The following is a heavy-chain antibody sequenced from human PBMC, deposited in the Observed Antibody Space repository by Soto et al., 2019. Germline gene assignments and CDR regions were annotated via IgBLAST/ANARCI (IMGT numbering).Heavy chain of an antibody. CDR2: INPNSGGT. CDR3: AREGLRYFDWGTGNWFDP. D-gene: IGHD3-9*01. J-gene: IGHJ5*02. V-gene: IGHV1-2*02. Sequence: ASVKVSCKASGYIFTGYYMHWVRQAPGQGLEWMGWINPNSGGTNYAQKFQGRVTMTRDTSISTAYMELSRLRSDDTAVYYCAREGLRYFDWGTGNWFDPWGQGTLVTVSS. CDR1: GYIFTGYY.